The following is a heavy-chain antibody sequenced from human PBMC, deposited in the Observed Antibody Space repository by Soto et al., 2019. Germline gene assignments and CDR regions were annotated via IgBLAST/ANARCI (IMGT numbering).Heavy chain of an antibody. J-gene: IGHJ4*02. CDR1: GGTFSSYA. CDR3: ATYTYSSPSVVLGY. V-gene: IGHV1-69*13. Sequence: ASVKVSCKASGGTFSSYAISWVRQAPGQGLEWMGGIIPIFGTANYAQKFQGRVTITADESTSTAYMELSSLRSEDTAVYYCATYTYSSPSVVLGYWGQGTLVTVSS. CDR2: IIPIFGTA. D-gene: IGHD6-6*01.